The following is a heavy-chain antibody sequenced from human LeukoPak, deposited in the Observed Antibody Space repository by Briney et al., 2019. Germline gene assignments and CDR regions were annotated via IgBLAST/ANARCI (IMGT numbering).Heavy chain of an antibody. CDR1: GFTFSSYA. Sequence: GGSLRLSCAASGFTFSSYAMSWVRQAPGKGLEWVSAISGSGGSTYYADSVKGRFTISRDNSKNTLYLQMNSLRAEDTAVYYCAKDLGDSSGYYYAGDAFDIWGQGTMVTVSS. CDR3: AKDLGDSSGYYYAGDAFDI. V-gene: IGHV3-23*01. J-gene: IGHJ3*02. CDR2: ISGSGGST. D-gene: IGHD3-22*01.